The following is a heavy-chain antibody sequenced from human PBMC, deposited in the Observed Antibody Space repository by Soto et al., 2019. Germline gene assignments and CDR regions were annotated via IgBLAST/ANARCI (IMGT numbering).Heavy chain of an antibody. Sequence: QLQLQESGSGLVKPSQTLSLTCAVSGGSISSGGYSWSWIRQPPGKGLEWIGYIYHSGSTYYNPSLKSRVTISVDRSKNQFSLKLSSVTAADTAVYYCARDQRGVVVVAADIWGQGTLVTVSS. CDR1: GGSISSGGYS. CDR2: IYHSGST. CDR3: ARDQRGVVVVAADI. J-gene: IGHJ4*02. V-gene: IGHV4-30-2*01. D-gene: IGHD2-15*01.